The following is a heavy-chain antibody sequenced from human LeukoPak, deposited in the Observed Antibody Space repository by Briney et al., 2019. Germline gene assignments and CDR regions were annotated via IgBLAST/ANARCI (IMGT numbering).Heavy chain of an antibody. D-gene: IGHD3-16*01. Sequence: GRSLRLSCAASGFTFGGYAMHWVRQAPGKGLEWVSSINWNSNSIGYADSVKGRFTISRDNARNSLYLQMHSLRVEDTALYYCAKVARPTQILVAVGEWDNWGQGTLVTVSS. J-gene: IGHJ4*02. CDR1: GFTFGGYA. CDR3: AKVARPTQILVAVGEWDN. V-gene: IGHV3-9*01. CDR2: INWNSNSI.